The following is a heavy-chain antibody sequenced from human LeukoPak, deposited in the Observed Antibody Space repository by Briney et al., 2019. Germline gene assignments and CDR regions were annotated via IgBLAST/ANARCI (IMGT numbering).Heavy chain of an antibody. D-gene: IGHD6-13*01. CDR3: ARGFNPGIAAAASDY. Sequence: ASVKVSCKASGYTFTGYYMHWVRQVPGQGLEWMGWINPNSGGTNYAQKFQGRVTMTRDTSISTAYMELSRLRSDDTAVYYCARGFNPGIAAAASDYWGQGTLVTVSS. V-gene: IGHV1-2*02. CDR1: GYTFTGYY. CDR2: INPNSGGT. J-gene: IGHJ4*01.